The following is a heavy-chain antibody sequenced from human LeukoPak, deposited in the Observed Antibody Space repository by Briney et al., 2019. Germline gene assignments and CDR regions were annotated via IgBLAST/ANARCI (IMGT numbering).Heavy chain of an antibody. J-gene: IGHJ4*02. Sequence: GASVKVSCKASGYTFTSYGISWVRQAPGQGLEWMGWISAYNGNTNYAQKFQGRVTMTRDTSTSTVYMELSSLRSEDTAVYYCARAAQAVAGTTFDYWGQGTLVTVSS. CDR1: GYTFTSYG. CDR3: ARAAQAVAGTTFDY. D-gene: IGHD6-19*01. V-gene: IGHV1-18*04. CDR2: ISAYNGNT.